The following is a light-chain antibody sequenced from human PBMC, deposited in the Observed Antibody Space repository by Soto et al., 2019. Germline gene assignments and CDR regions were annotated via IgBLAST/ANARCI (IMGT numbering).Light chain of an antibody. J-gene: IGLJ1*01. CDR3: SSYTSSSSYV. CDR1: SSDVGGYNY. CDR2: EVT. V-gene: IGLV2-14*01. Sequence: QSALTQPASVSGSPGQSITISCTGTSSDVGGYNYVSWYQQYPGKAPKVMIYEVTNRPSGVSNRFSGSKSGSTASLTISRLQAEDEADYYCSSYTSSSSYVFGTGTKLTVL.